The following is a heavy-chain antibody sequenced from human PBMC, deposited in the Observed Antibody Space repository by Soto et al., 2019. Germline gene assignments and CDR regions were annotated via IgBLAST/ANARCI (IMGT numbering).Heavy chain of an antibody. CDR1: GFTFSTYT. CDR2: VSGGDGST. CDR3: TKQGYYWYFDI. J-gene: IGHJ2*01. D-gene: IGHD5-12*01. Sequence: EGQLLESGGGLVQPGGSLRLSCAASGFTFSTYTMHWVRQAPGKGLAWVSGVSGGDGSTYYADSLKGRFSISRDNAKNTVDLEINSLTDEDTAVYYCTKQGYYWYFDIWGRGTLVTVSS. V-gene: IGHV3-23*01.